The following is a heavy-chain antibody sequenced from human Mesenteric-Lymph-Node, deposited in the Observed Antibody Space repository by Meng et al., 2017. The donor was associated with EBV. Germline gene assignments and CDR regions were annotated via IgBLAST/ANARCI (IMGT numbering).Heavy chain of an antibody. CDR2: ISYDGTTK. Sequence: QVQLVESGGRVVQFGTSLRLSCAGSGFSFSDYAFNWVRQAPGKGLEWVAVISYDGTTKYYADSVKGRFTISRDNSQDTLFLQMDSLTTEDTALYYCVRYGNLFLDSWGQGTLVTVSS. J-gene: IGHJ4*02. CDR1: GFSFSDYA. CDR3: VRYGNLFLDS. D-gene: IGHD1-7*01. V-gene: IGHV3-30-3*01.